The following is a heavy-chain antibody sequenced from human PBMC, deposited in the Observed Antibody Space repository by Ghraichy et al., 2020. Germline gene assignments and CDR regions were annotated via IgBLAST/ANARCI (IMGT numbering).Heavy chain of an antibody. CDR1: GFTFSSYA. CDR2: ISGSGGST. D-gene: IGHD5-18*01. Sequence: GGSLRLSCAASGFTFSSYAMSWVRQAPGKGLEWVSAISGSGGSTYYADSVKGRFTISRDNSKNTLYLQMNSLRAEDTAVYYCAARSWIQLDGVGYYFDYWGQGTLVTVSS. CDR3: AARSWIQLDGVGYYFDY. V-gene: IGHV3-23*01. J-gene: IGHJ4*02.